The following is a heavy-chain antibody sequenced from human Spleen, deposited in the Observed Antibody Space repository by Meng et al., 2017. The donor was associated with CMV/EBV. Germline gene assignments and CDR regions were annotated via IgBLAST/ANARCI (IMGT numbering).Heavy chain of an antibody. D-gene: IGHD2-2*01. Sequence: TVSGGSSSSSGYYWGWIGQPQGMGLEGIESMYYSGNTYYSPPLKRRVTISVDTSKSQCSLKLSSVTAADTAVYYCARQVYSTSHLDYWGQGSLVTVSS. V-gene: IGHV4-39*01. CDR1: GGSSSSSGYY. J-gene: IGHJ4*02. CDR3: ARQVYSTSHLDY. CDR2: MYYSGNT.